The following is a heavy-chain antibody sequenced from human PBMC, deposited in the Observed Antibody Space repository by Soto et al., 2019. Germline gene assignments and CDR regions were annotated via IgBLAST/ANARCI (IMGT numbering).Heavy chain of an antibody. CDR1: GFTFSSYA. D-gene: IGHD4-4*01. J-gene: IGHJ6*01. V-gene: IGHV3-30-3*01. Sequence: QVQLVESGGGVVQPGRSLRLSCAASGFTFSSYAMHWVRQAPGKGLEWVAVISYDGSNKYYADSVKGRFTISRDNSKNTLYLQMNSLRAEDTAVYYCARDLYSNYDYYYYGMDVW. CDR2: ISYDGSNK. CDR3: ARDLYSNYDYYYYGMDV.